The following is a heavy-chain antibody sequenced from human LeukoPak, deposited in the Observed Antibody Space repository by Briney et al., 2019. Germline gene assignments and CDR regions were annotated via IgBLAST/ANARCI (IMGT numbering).Heavy chain of an antibody. J-gene: IGHJ4*02. D-gene: IGHD3-22*01. V-gene: IGHV3-30*02. Sequence: GGSLRLSCAASGFTFSNFGMHWARQAPGKGLEWVAFIRYDGSDKYYADSVKGRFTISRDNSKNTLYLQMNSLRAEDTALYYCAKDGLYYDGSEHVYYFDSWGQGTLVTVSS. CDR2: IRYDGSDK. CDR1: GFTFSNFG. CDR3: AKDGLYYDGSEHVYYFDS.